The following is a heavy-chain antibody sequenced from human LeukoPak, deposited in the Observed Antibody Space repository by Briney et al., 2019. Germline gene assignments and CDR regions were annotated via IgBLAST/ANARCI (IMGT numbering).Heavy chain of an antibody. D-gene: IGHD5-12*01. J-gene: IGHJ6*03. Sequence: SETLSLTCTVSGGSIGRHFWSWIRQPPGKGLEWIGYIHYSGTTDYSPSLKSRVTISLDTSKNQFSLKLTSVTAADTAVYYCARGAGYSREVNYYHYMDVWGKGTTVTVSS. V-gene: IGHV4-59*11. CDR3: ARGAGYSREVNYYHYMDV. CDR2: IHYSGTT. CDR1: GGSIGRHF.